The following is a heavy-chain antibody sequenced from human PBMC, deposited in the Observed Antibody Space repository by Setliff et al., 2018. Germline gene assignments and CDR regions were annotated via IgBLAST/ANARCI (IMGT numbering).Heavy chain of an antibody. V-gene: IGHV1-69*05. CDR3: VRGSGPWVVVAIPFDR. D-gene: IGHD2-2*02. CDR1: GATFSSYG. Sequence: SVKVSCKASGATFSSYGISWVRQATGQGLEWMGGTIPMFGTTEYAQKFQGRLTIITDESTNTAFMQLRSLRPDDTAVYYCVRGSGPWVVVAIPFDRWGHGTLVTVSS. J-gene: IGHJ4*01. CDR2: TIPMFGTT.